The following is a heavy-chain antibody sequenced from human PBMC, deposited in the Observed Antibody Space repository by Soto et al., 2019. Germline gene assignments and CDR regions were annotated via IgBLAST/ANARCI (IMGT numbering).Heavy chain of an antibody. Sequence: SETLSLTCTVSGGSISSGAYYWTWIRQRPGTGLEWIGYIYYNGNTCYSPSLKSRLTISIDTSKNQFSLKLTSVTAADTAMYYCARARLRAVYAFDIWGQGTMVTV. CDR2: IYYNGNT. J-gene: IGHJ3*02. D-gene: IGHD5-12*01. V-gene: IGHV4-31*03. CDR1: GGSISSGAYY. CDR3: ARARLRAVYAFDI.